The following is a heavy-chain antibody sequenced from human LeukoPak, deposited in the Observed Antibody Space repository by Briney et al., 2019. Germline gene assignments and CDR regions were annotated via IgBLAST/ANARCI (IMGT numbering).Heavy chain of an antibody. D-gene: IGHD6-6*01. CDR3: ARGGAARLHFQN. CDR2: IYHSGST. J-gene: IGHJ1*01. CDR1: GGSISTYY. V-gene: IGHV4-59*01. Sequence: SETLSLTCIVSGGSISTYYWNWVRQPPGKGLEWIGYIYHSGSTNYNPSLQSRVTISVDTSKNQFSLNLNSVTAADTAVYYCARGGAARLHFQNWGQGTLVTVSS.